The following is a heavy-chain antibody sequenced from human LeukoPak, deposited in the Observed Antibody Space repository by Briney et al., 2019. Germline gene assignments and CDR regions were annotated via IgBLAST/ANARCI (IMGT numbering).Heavy chain of an antibody. V-gene: IGHV3-48*04. J-gene: IGHJ4*02. D-gene: IGHD6-6*01. CDR3: AIRRGTYYDY. CDR2: ISSSSSTI. CDR1: GFTFSSYS. Sequence: GGSLRLSCAASGFTFSSYSMNWVRQAPGKGLEWVSYISSSSSTIYYADSVKGRFTISRDNAKNSLYLQMNSLRAEDTAVYYCAIRRGTYYDYWGQGTLVTVSS.